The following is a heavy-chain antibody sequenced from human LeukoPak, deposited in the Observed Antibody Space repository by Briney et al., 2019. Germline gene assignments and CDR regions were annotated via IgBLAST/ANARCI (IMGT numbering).Heavy chain of an antibody. J-gene: IGHJ4*02. D-gene: IGHD3-10*02. CDR3: ARALRTGQGDYVPVL. V-gene: IGHV5-51*01. CDR1: GYTFTTHW. Sequence: GESLKISCKGSGYTFTTHWIGWVRQMPGKGLEWMAIIYPGDSETRYSPSFQGQVTISAAKSIDTIYLQWNTLKASDTAMYYCARALRTGQGDYVPVLWGQGTLVTVSS. CDR2: IYPGDSET.